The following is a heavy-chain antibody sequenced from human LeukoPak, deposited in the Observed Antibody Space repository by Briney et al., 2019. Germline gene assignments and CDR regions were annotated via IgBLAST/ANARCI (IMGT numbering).Heavy chain of an antibody. V-gene: IGHV4-61*05. CDR1: GDSISSSSSY. J-gene: IGHJ4*02. CDR2: IYYSGST. D-gene: IGHD6-19*01. CDR3: ARSEWDSSGWRGLDY. Sequence: SETLSLTCTVSGDSISSSSSYWGWIRQPPGKGLEWIGYIYYSGSTNYNPSLKSRVTISVDTSKNQFSLKLSSVTAADTAVYYCARSEWDSSGWRGLDYWGQGTLVTVSS.